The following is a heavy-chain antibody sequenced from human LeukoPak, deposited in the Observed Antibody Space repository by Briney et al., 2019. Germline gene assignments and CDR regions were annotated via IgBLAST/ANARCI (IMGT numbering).Heavy chain of an antibody. D-gene: IGHD2-2*02. J-gene: IGHJ4*02. V-gene: IGHV3-21*01. CDR3: ARDYSSTSCYTGRC. CDR2: ISSSSSYI. CDR1: GFTFSSYS. Sequence: GGSLRLSCAASGFTFSSYSMNWVRQAPGKGLEWVSSISSSSSYIYYADSVKGRFTISGDNAKNSLYLQMNSLRAEDTAVYYCARDYSSTSCYTGRCWGQGTLVTVSS.